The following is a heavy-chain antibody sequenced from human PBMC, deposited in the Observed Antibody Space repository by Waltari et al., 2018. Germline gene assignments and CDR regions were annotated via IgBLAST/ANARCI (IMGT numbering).Heavy chain of an antibody. V-gene: IGHV4-39*01. CDR1: GGSISSSSYY. CDR3: ARSREVAAAGGL. Sequence: QLQLQESGPGLVKPSETLSLTCTVSGGSISSSSYYWGWIRQPPGKGLEWIGSIYYSGSTYYNPSLKSRVTISVDTSKNQFSLKLSSVTAADTAVYYCARSREVAAAGGLWGQGTLVTVSS. CDR2: IYYSGST. J-gene: IGHJ4*02. D-gene: IGHD6-13*01.